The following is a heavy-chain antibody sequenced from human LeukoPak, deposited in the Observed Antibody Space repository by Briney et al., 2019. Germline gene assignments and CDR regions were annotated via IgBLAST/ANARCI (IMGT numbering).Heavy chain of an antibody. Sequence: SETLSLTCAVYGGSFSGYYWSWIRQPPGKGLEWIGEINHSGSTNYNPSLKSRVTISVDTSKNQFSLKLSSVTAADTAVYYCARFRVLVCSSTRCYYYYGMDVWGQGTTVTVSS. CDR1: GGSFSGYY. V-gene: IGHV4-34*01. D-gene: IGHD2-2*01. J-gene: IGHJ6*02. CDR3: ARFRVLVCSSTRCYYYYGMDV. CDR2: INHSGST.